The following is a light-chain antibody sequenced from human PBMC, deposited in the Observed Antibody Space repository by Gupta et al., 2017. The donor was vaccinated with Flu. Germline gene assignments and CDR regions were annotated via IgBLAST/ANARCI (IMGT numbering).Light chain of an antibody. J-gene: IGKJ1*01. Sequence: DIQMTQSPSSLSASVGDRVTITCRASQSISSYLNWYQQKPGKAPKLLIYAASSLQSGAPSRFRGSGSGTDFTLTMIRLQPEHLATYYCQQSDSTPRTFGQGTKVEMK. V-gene: IGKV1-39*01. CDR1: QSISSY. CDR3: QQSDSTPRT. CDR2: AAS.